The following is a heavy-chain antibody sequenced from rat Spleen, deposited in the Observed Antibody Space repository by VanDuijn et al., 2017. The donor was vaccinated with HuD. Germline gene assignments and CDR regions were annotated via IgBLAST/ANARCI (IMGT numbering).Heavy chain of an antibody. CDR1: GFTFNNYW. CDR2: ITNTGGSI. J-gene: IGHJ2*01. V-gene: IGHV5-31*01. CDR3: TREGRGCFDY. Sequence: EVQLVESGGGLVQSGRSLKLSCVASGFTFNNYWMSWIRQAPGKGLEWVASITNTGGSIYYLDSVEGRFTISFDNAKRTLYLQMNRLRSEDTATYYCTREGRGCFDYWGQGVMVTVSS.